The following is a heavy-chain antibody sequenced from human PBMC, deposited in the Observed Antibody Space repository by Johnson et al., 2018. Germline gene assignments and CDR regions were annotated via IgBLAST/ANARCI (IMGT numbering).Heavy chain of an antibody. CDR2: ISWNDAGI. CDR1: GFTFDDYA. Sequence: VQLVESGGGLVQPGRSXRLSCAASGFTFDDYALHWVRQAPGKGLEWVSGISWNDAGIGYAESVKGRFTISRDNAKNSLYLHMNTLRAEDTALYYCALGPRSFYYMDVWGKGTAVTVSS. V-gene: IGHV3-9*01. CDR3: ALGPRSFYYMDV. J-gene: IGHJ6*03.